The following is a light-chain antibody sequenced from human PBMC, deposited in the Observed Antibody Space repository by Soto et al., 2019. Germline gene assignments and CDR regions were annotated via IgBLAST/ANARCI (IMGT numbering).Light chain of an antibody. CDR3: SSYAGTNTHVV. CDR1: SSDVGGYNY. CDR2: DVN. V-gene: IGLV2-14*01. Sequence: QSALTQPASVSGSPGQSITISCTGTSSDVGGYNYVSWFQQHPGRAPKLMIYDVNNRPSGVSNRFSGSKSGTTASLMISGLQAEDEAEYFCSSYAGTNTHVVFGGGTKLTVL. J-gene: IGLJ2*01.